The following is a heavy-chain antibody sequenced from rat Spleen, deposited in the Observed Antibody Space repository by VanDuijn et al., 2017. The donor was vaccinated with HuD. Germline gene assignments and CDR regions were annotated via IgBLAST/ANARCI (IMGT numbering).Heavy chain of an antibody. CDR3: VRSGTGWELRYFDY. D-gene: IGHD5-1*01. J-gene: IGHJ2*01. V-gene: IGHV3-1*01. CDR1: GDSISSNF. CDR2: ISYSGST. Sequence: EVQLQESGPGLVKPSQSLSLTCSVTGDSISSNFWGWIRKFPGNKMEWMGYISYSGSTDYNPSLKSRISITRATSKNQFFLQLNSVTTDDTATYYCVRSGTGWELRYFDYWGQGVMVTVSS.